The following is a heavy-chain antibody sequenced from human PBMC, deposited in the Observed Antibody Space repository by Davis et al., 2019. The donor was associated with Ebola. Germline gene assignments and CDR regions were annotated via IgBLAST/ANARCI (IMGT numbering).Heavy chain of an antibody. CDR3: ARENDIVVVPAASYGMDV. Sequence: GESLKISCAASGFTFSDYYMSWIRQAPGKGLEWVSSISSSSSYIYYADSVKGRFTISRDNAKNSLYLQMNSLRAEDTAVYYCARENDIVVVPAASYGMDVWGQGTTVTVSS. V-gene: IGHV3-11*06. CDR2: ISSSSSYI. CDR1: GFTFSDYY. J-gene: IGHJ6*02. D-gene: IGHD2-2*01.